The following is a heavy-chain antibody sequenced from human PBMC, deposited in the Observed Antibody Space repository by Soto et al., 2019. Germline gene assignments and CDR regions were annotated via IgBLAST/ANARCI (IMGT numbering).Heavy chain of an antibody. D-gene: IGHD2-2*01. Sequence: SETLSLTCTVSGGSISGYYWSWLRQPPGKGLEWIGYIYSIGSTNYNPSLRSRVTMSIDTSQEQFSLKLSSVTATDTAVYYCAKDGGPVYCNSPGCSAKHFDYWGQGTLVTVSS. J-gene: IGHJ4*02. CDR2: IYSIGST. CDR3: AKDGGPVYCNSPGCSAKHFDY. CDR1: GGSISGYY. V-gene: IGHV4-4*08.